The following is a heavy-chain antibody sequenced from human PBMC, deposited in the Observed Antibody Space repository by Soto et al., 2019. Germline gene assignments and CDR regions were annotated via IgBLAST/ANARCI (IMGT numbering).Heavy chain of an antibody. Sequence: EVQLVESGGDLVQPGGSLRLSCAASGFSFSSYWMSWVRQAPGKGLEWVANMKYDGSERYYVDSVKGRFTISRDNAKNSLYLQMNSLRAEDTAVYYGVTGATARGGVDYWGQGTLVTVSS. D-gene: IGHD1-26*01. CDR2: MKYDGSER. J-gene: IGHJ4*02. V-gene: IGHV3-7*02. CDR3: VTGATARGGVDY. CDR1: GFSFSSYW.